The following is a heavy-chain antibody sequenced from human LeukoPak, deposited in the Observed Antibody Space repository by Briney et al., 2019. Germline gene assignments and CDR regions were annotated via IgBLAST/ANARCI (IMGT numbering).Heavy chain of an antibody. D-gene: IGHD3-9*01. CDR3: ARDGVLRYFDWLFPYYMDV. Sequence: GASVKVSCKASGYTFTSYDINWVRQATGQGLEWMGWMNPNSGNTGYAQKFQGRVTMTRNTSISTAYMELSSLRSEDTAVYYCARDGVLRYFDWLFPYYMDVWGKGTTVTISS. J-gene: IGHJ6*03. CDR1: GYTFTSYD. CDR2: MNPNSGNT. V-gene: IGHV1-8*01.